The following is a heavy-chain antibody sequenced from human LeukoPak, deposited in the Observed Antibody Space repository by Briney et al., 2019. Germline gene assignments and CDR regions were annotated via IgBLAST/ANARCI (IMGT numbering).Heavy chain of an antibody. V-gene: IGHV3-48*01. Sequence: GGSLRLSCAASGFSFSSYSMNCVRHAPRKGVEWGSCISGSGNAKNYTDSVKGRFTISRDNAKNALYLQMNSLRAEDTAVYFCARGYVYAFDYWGQGTVVTVSA. CDR1: GFSFSSYS. CDR3: ARGYVYAFDY. CDR2: ISGSGNAK. J-gene: IGHJ4*02. D-gene: IGHD3-16*01.